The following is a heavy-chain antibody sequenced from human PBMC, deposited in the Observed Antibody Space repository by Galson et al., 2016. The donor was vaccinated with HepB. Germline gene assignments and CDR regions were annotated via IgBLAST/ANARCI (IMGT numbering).Heavy chain of an antibody. V-gene: IGHV3-66*04. D-gene: IGHD7-27*01. Sequence: SLRLSCAVSGLSFNSNYMTWVRQAPGKGLEWVSFLYSSGNTYYADSVKGRFTFSRDNSKNTLYLQMTSLKVDDTAVYYCARQDFAGVYFDYWGQGTLVTVSS. CDR3: ARQDFAGVYFDY. J-gene: IGHJ4*02. CDR1: GLSFNSNY. CDR2: LYSSGNT.